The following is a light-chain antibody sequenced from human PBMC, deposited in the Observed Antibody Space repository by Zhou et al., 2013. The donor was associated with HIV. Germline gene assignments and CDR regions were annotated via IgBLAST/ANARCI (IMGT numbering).Light chain of an antibody. J-gene: IGKJ4*01. CDR3: QHYSTYPLS. Sequence: DIQMTQSPSTLSASVGDRVTIACRASQSISTWLAWYQQKPGKAPKVLIYKASSLDSGVPSRFSGSGSGTEFTLSISCLQSEDFATYYCQHYSTYPLSFGGGTKVQIK. CDR1: QSISTW. CDR2: KAS. V-gene: IGKV1-5*03.